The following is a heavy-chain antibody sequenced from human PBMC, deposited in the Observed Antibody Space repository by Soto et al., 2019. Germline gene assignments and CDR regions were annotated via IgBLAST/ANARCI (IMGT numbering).Heavy chain of an antibody. CDR3: ARSQYDTFDY. D-gene: IGHD3-22*01. CDR1: GGSISSGDYY. CDR2: ISYSGST. J-gene: IGHJ4*02. V-gene: IGHV4-30-4*01. Sequence: QVQLQESGPGLVKPSQTLSLTCSVSGGSISSGDYYWNWIRQPPGKGLEWIGYISYSGSTYYNTSLKSRVTISADTSTQHFSLKLSSVTGADTAVYYCARSQYDTFDYWGQGTLVTVSS.